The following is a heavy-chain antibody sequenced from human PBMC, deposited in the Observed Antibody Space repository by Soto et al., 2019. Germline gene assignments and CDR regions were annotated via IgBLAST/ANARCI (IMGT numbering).Heavy chain of an antibody. CDR1: GGTFSSYT. J-gene: IGHJ6*03. V-gene: IGHV1-69*02. CDR3: AAAGADKNLYYYYYMDV. D-gene: IGHD6-13*01. Sequence: QVQLVQSGAEVKKPGSSVKVSCKASGGTFSSYTISWVRQAPGQGLEWMGRIIPILGIANYAQKFQGRVTITADKTTRTAYMELSSLRSEDTAVYYCAAAGADKNLYYYYYMDVWGKGTTVTVSS. CDR2: IIPILGIA.